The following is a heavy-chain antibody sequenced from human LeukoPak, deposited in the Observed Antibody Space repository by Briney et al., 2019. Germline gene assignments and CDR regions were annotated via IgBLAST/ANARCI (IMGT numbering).Heavy chain of an antibody. J-gene: IGHJ5*02. Sequence: SETLSLTCTVSGGSISSGSYYWSWIRQPAGKGLEWIGRIYTSGSTYYNPSLKSRVTISVDTSKNQFSLKLSSVTAADTAVYYCARHLGTLWFGMLGWFDPWGQGTLVTVSS. CDR2: IYTSGST. CDR3: ARHLGTLWFGMLGWFDP. CDR1: GGSISSGSYY. D-gene: IGHD3-10*01. V-gene: IGHV4-61*02.